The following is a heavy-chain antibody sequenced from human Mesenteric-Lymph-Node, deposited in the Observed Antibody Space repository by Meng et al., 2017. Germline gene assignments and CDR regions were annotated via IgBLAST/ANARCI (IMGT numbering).Heavy chain of an antibody. J-gene: IGHJ5*02. V-gene: IGHV4-4*02. CDR3: VRDTRRGGGWFDP. Sequence: HESGPGLVQPSGTLSLACAVSGDSIANSKWWAWLRQSPGKGLEWIGYIYHGVNIYYTPSLRSRVTISVDKSRNQFSLKLPSVSAADTAVYYCVRDTRRGGGWFDPWGQGTLVTVSS. CDR2: IYHGVNI. CDR1: GDSIANSKW. D-gene: IGHD3-10*01.